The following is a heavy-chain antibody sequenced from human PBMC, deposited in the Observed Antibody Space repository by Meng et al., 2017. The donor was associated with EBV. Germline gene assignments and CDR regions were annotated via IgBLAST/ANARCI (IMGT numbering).Heavy chain of an antibody. CDR2: INAGNGNT. CDR1: GYTFTSYA. CDR3: ARDGGYYYGSGSYYFDY. J-gene: IGHJ4*02. D-gene: IGHD3-10*01. V-gene: IGHV1-3*01. Sequence: QFLLVESGDRGKRLVASENVACKAVGYTFTSYAMHWVRTAPGQRLEWMGWINAGNGNTKYSQKFQGRVTITRDTSASTAYMELSSLRSEDTAVYYCARDGGYYYGSGSYYFDYWGQGTLVTVSS.